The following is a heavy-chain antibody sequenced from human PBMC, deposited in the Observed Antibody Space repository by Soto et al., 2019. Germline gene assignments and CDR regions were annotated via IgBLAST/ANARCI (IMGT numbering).Heavy chain of an antibody. CDR2: IWYDGTNK. D-gene: IGHD2-15*01. V-gene: IGHV3-33*01. Sequence: GALRLSCAAAGFTFSNYGMEWVRQAPGKGLESVAVIWYDGTNKYYADSVKGRFTISRDNSKNTMYLQVNSLRAEDTAVYYCARDYSRYYGMDVWGQGTTVTVSS. CDR1: GFTFSNYG. CDR3: ARDYSRYYGMDV. J-gene: IGHJ6*02.